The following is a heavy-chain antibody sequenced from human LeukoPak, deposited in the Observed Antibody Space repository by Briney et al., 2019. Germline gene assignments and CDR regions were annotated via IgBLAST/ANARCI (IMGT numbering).Heavy chain of an antibody. V-gene: IGHV4-34*01. D-gene: IGHD6-13*01. CDR2: INHSGST. J-gene: IGHJ5*02. CDR1: GGSFSGYY. Sequence: SETLSLTCAVYGGSFSGYYWSWIRQPPGKGLERIGEINHSGSTNYNPSLKSRVTISVDTSKNQFSLKLSSVTAADTAVYYCARRQYSSSPFDPWGQGTLVTVSS. CDR3: ARRQYSSSPFDP.